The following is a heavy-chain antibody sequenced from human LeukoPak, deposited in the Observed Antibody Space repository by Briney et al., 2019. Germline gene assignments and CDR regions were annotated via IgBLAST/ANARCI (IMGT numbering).Heavy chain of an antibody. CDR3: AKDRS. J-gene: IGHJ5*02. Sequence: GGSLRLSCAASGFTFSSYVMSWVRQAPGKGLEWVSAVSGDYGTSYADSVRGRFTISRDNSKNTLYMQMNSLRAEDTAIYYCAKDRSWGQGTLVTVSS. V-gene: IGHV3-23*01. CDR2: VSGDYGT. CDR1: GFTFSSYV.